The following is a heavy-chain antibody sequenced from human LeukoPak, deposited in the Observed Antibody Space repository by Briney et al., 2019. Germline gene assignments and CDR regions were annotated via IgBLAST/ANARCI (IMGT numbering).Heavy chain of an antibody. V-gene: IGHV3-21*01. D-gene: IGHD3-10*01. CDR2: ISSSSSYI. CDR3: AREGPYGSGPTVTDY. CDR1: GFTFSSYS. J-gene: IGHJ4*02. Sequence: KTGGSLRLSCAASGFTFSSYSMNWVRQAPGKGLEWVSSISSSSSYIYYADSVKGRFTISRDNAKNSLYLQMNSLRAEDTAVYYCAREGPYGSGPTVTDYWGQGTLVTVSS.